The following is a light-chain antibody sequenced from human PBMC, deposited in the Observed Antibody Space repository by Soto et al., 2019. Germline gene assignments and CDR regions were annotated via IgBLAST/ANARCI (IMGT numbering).Light chain of an antibody. CDR3: SLYAGSRNV. Sequence: QSVLTQPPSASGSPGQSVAISCTGTSSDVGGYNYVSWYQQHPGKAPKLTIYEVNKRPSGVPDRFSGSKSGYAVSLTVSGPQAEDKADYYCSLYAGSRNVFGTATTVTVL. V-gene: IGLV2-8*01. J-gene: IGLJ1*01. CDR1: SSDVGGYNY. CDR2: EVN.